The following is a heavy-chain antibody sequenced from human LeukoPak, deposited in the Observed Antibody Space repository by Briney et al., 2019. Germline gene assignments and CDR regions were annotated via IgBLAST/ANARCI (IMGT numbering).Heavy chain of an antibody. CDR2: ISWNGNSI. CDR3: ARGYCSGGSCDYFDY. CDR1: GFSFDDYA. Sequence: PGGSLRLSCAASGFSFDDYAMHWVRQAPGKGLEWVSAISWNGNSIVYADSVKGRFTISRDNSKNTLYLQMNSLRAEDTAVYYCARGYCSGGSCDYFDYWGQGTLVTVSS. J-gene: IGHJ4*02. D-gene: IGHD2-15*01. V-gene: IGHV3-9*01.